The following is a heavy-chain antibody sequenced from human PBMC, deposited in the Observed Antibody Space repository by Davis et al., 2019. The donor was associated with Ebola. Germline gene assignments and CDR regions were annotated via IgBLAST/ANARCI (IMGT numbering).Heavy chain of an antibody. CDR2: ISYDGSNK. J-gene: IGHJ4*02. CDR1: GFTFSSYG. CDR3: AKDYYDSSGRCFDD. D-gene: IGHD3-22*01. V-gene: IGHV3-30*18. Sequence: GGSLRLSCAASGFTFSSYGMHWVRQAPGKGLEWVAVISYDGSNKYYADSLKGRFTISRDNSKNTLYLQMNSLRAEDTAVYYCAKDYYDSSGRCFDDWGQGTLVTVSS.